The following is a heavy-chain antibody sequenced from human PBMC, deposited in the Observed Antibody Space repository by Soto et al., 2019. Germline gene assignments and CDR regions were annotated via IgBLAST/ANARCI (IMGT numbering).Heavy chain of an antibody. CDR2: IYYSGST. CDR3: ARSDGRY. Sequence: SETLSLSCAVSGGSISSYYWSWIRHPPGKGLEWIGYIYYSGSTNYNPSLKSRVTISVDTSKNQFSLKLSSVTAADTAVYYCARSDGRYWGQGTLVTVS. J-gene: IGHJ4*02. CDR1: GGSISSYY. V-gene: IGHV4-59*01.